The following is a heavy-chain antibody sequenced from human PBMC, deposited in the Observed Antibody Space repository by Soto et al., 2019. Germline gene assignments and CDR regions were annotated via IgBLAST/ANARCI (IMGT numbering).Heavy chain of an antibody. CDR2: INAGNGNT. V-gene: IGHV1-3*01. CDR1: GDTFTGYA. J-gene: IGHJ4*02. CDR3: ASAVAVPADFDY. D-gene: IGHD6-19*01. Sequence: ASVKVSCKASGDTFTGYAFHWVRQAPGQRLEWMGWINAGNGNTKYSQKFQGRVTITRDTSASTAYMELSSLRSEDTAVYYCASAVAVPADFDYWGQGTLVTVSS.